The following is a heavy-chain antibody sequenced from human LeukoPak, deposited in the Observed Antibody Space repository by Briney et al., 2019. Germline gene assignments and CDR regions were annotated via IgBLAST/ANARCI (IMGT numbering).Heavy chain of an antibody. CDR2: IYYSGST. CDR3: ARVGSGGAWFDF. D-gene: IGHD6-19*01. J-gene: IGHJ4*02. Sequence: SETLSLTCTVSGGSISGYYWSWIRQPLGKGLEWIGYIYYSGSTNYNPSLKSRLTISVDMSNNQFSLRLSSATAADTAVYYCARVGSGGAWFDFWGQGALVSISS. CDR1: GGSISGYY. V-gene: IGHV4-59*01.